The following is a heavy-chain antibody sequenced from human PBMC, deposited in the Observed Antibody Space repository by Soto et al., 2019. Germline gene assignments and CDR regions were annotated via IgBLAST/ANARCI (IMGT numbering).Heavy chain of an antibody. V-gene: IGHV3-23*01. Sequence: GGSLRLSCEASGFIFSSYAMNWVRQAPGKGLQWVSSITGSSDYTSYIASVKGRFTISRDNSKNTLYLQMNSLRAEDTAVYYCTTDGLITFGGVLVPNWFDSWGQGTLVTVSS. D-gene: IGHD3-16*02. J-gene: IGHJ5*01. CDR1: GFIFSSYA. CDR3: TTDGLITFGGVLVPNWFDS. CDR2: ITGSSDYT.